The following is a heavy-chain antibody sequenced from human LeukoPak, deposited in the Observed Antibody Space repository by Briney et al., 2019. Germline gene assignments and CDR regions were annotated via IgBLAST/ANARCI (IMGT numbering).Heavy chain of an antibody. CDR1: GFTFSSYA. CDR3: ARARTLYGDYYYGMDV. V-gene: IGHV3-30-3*01. J-gene: IGHJ6*02. D-gene: IGHD4-17*01. CDR2: ISYDGSNK. Sequence: GRSLRLSCAASGFTFSSYAMHWVRQAPGKGLEWVAVISYDGSNKYYADSVKGRFTVSRDNSKNTLDLQINSLRAEDTAVYYCARARTLYGDYYYGMDVWGQGTKVIVS.